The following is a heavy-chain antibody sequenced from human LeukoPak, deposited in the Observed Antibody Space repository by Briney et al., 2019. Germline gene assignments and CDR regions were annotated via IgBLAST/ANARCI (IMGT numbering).Heavy chain of an antibody. CDR1: GFTFSSYG. CDR3: ARAGGRGHFDY. Sequence: GRSLRLSCAASGFTFSSYGMHWVRQAPGKGLEWVAVISYDGSNKYYADSVKGRFTISRDNAKNSLYLQMNSLRADDTAVYYCARAGGRGHFDYWGQGTLVPVSS. CDR2: ISYDGSNK. J-gene: IGHJ4*02. V-gene: IGHV3-30*03. D-gene: IGHD3-10*01.